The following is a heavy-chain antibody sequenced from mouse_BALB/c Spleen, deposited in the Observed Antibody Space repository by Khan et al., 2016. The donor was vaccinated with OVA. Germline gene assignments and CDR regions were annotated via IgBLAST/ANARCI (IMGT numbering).Heavy chain of an antibody. J-gene: IGHJ3*01. V-gene: IGHV5-9-3*01. CDR2: INSGADYT. D-gene: IGHD1-1*01. CDR1: GFTFSTFA. Sequence: EVELVESGGDLVKPGGPLKLSCSTSGFTFSTFAMSWVRQTPEKRLEWVATINSGADYTYYPDSVKGRFTISRDNARSTLYLQMSSLRSEDTAMYYCARHNYGPFAYGGQGTLVTVSA. CDR3: ARHNYGPFAY.